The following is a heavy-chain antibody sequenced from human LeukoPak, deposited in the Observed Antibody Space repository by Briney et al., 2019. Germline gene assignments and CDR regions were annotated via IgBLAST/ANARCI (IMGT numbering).Heavy chain of an antibody. J-gene: IGHJ4*02. CDR3: ATRNYDSSGYYRSFDY. D-gene: IGHD3-22*01. CDR1: GYSFTSYG. V-gene: IGHV1-18*01. CDR2: ISAYNGNT. Sequence: ASVKVSCKASGYSFTSYGISWVRQAPGQGPEWMGWISAYNGNTNYAQKFQGRVTMTEDTSTDTAYMELSSLRSEDTAVYYCATRNYDSSGYYRSFDYWGQGTLVTVSS.